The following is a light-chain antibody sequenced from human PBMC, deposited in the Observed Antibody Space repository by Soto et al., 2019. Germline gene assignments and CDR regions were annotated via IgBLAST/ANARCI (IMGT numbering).Light chain of an antibody. J-gene: IGLJ2*01. CDR2: EVS. CDR3: SSYGGSNVV. V-gene: IGLV2-8*01. CDR1: SSDVGGYNY. Sequence: QSALTQPPSASGSPGQSVTISCTGTSSDVGGYNYVSWYQQHPGKAPKLMIYEVSKRPSGVPDRFSGSKSGNTASLTVSGLQAYDEADYYSSSYGGSNVVFGGGTTLTVL.